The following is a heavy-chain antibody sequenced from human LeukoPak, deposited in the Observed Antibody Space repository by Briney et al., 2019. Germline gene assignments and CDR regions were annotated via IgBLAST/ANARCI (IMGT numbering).Heavy chain of an antibody. V-gene: IGHV4-34*01. CDR2: SNDSGGT. D-gene: IGHD1-26*01. Sequence: PSETLSLTCAVYGGTFSGYYWSWIRQPPGKRLEWVGESNDSGGTNYNPSLKSRVTISADKSKNQVSLKLTSVTAADTAVYYCTRLPVIVGAALEYYYYYTDVWGQGTTVTVSS. CDR1: GGTFSGYY. CDR3: TRLPVIVGAALEYYYYYTDV. J-gene: IGHJ6*03.